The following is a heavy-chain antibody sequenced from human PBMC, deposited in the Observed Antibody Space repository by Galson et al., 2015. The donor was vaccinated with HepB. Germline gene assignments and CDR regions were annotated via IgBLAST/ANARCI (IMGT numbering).Heavy chain of an antibody. V-gene: IGHV3-7*01. CDR1: GFTFSSYW. CDR2: IKPDGSEK. CDR3: ARDPDCGGDCYSGFDY. D-gene: IGHD2-21*01. J-gene: IGHJ4*02. Sequence: SLRLSCAASGFTFSSYWMTWVRQAPGKGLEWVAKIKPDGSEKYDVDSVKGRFTISRDNARNSLYVQMNSLRDEDTAVYYCARDPDCGGDCYSGFDYWGQGTLVTVSS.